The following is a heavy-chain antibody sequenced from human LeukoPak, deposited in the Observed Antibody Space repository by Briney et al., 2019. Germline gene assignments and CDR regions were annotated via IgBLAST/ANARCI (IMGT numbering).Heavy chain of an antibody. Sequence: ASVKVSCKASGDSFSSYGISWLRQASGQGLEWMGWINVNTKYAQKFQGRVTMTTDTSKTTAYMELRSLRSDDTAVYYCARAPRCNTNSCNSWFDPWGQGTLVTVSS. V-gene: IGHV1-18*01. CDR2: INVNT. CDR1: GDSFSSYG. CDR3: ARAPRCNTNSCNSWFDP. D-gene: IGHD2-8*01. J-gene: IGHJ5*02.